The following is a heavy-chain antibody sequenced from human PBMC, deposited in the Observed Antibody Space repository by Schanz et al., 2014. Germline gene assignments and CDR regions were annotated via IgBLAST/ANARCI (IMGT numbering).Heavy chain of an antibody. V-gene: IGHV3-30*03. Sequence: VQLVESGGGLVKPGGSLRLSCAASGFTFNNFGMNWVRQAPGKGLEWVAVILYDGSKTYYADSVKGRFTISRDNSKNTLSLQMNSLRAEDTAVYYCAREEGYGYGPGAFDIWGQGTMVTVSS. J-gene: IGHJ3*02. CDR1: GFTFNNFG. D-gene: IGHD5-18*01. CDR2: ILYDGSKT. CDR3: AREEGYGYGPGAFDI.